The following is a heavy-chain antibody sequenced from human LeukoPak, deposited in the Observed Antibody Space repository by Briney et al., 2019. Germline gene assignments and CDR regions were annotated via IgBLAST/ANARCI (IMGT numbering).Heavy chain of an antibody. J-gene: IGHJ4*02. V-gene: IGHV4-31*03. CDR1: GGSLSSGGYY. CDR3: ARDPTYYYGSGSQAAY. CDR2: IYYSGST. Sequence: SQTLSLTCTVSGGSLSSGGYYWSWIRQHPGKGLEWIGYIYYSGSTYYNPSLKSRVTISVDTSKNQFSLKLSSVTAADTAVYYCARDPTYYYGSGSQAAYWGQGTLVTVSS. D-gene: IGHD3-10*01.